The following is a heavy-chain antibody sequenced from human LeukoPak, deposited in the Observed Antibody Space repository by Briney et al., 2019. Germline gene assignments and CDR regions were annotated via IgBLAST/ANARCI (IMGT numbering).Heavy chain of an antibody. V-gene: IGHV1-46*01. D-gene: IGHD3-22*01. CDR2: INPSGGST. Sequence: ASVKVSCTASGYTFTSYYMHWVRPPPGQGLAWMGIINPSGGSTSYAQKFQGRVTMTRDTSTSTVYMELSSLRSEDTAVYYCARDLSIYYDSSGYTYWGQGTLVAVSS. J-gene: IGHJ4*02. CDR3: ARDLSIYYDSSGYTY. CDR1: GYTFTSYY.